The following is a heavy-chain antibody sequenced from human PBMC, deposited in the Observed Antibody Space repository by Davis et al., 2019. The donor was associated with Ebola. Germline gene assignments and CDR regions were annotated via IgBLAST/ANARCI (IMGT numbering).Heavy chain of an antibody. CDR1: GNSYTSHW. D-gene: IGHD2-2*01. V-gene: IGHV5-51*01. J-gene: IGHJ3*02. Sequence: WESPTIPRKYSGNSYTSHWIRWVRQMPGKGLEWMGIIYTGDSDTRYSPSFRRQVTIQADKYFQTAFLQLTSRKGSDTAMYYCASLRRTITSMDDGFDIWGQGTMVTVSS. CDR2: IYTGDSDT. CDR3: ASLRRTITSMDDGFDI.